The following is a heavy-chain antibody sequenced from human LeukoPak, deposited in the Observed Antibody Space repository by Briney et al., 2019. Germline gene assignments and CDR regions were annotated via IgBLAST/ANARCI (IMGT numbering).Heavy chain of an antibody. CDR1: GYTFTNFD. V-gene: IGHV1-8*01. CDR2: MNPVSGKA. D-gene: IGHD5-18*01. CDR3: ARAPMGTAPLY. Sequence: ASVKVSCKASGYTFTNFDINWVRQAPGQGLEWMGWMNPVSGKAGSAQKFQGRVTLTRDTSLNTAYMEVSSLTSDDTAFYYCARAPMGTAPLYWGQGTLVTVSS. J-gene: IGHJ4*02.